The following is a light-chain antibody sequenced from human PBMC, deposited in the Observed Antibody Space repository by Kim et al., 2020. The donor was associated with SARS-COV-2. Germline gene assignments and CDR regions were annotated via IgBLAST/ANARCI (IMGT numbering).Light chain of an antibody. CDR2: AAS. CDR1: QGISSY. CDR3: LQHDSYPLT. V-gene: IGKV1-17*03. J-gene: IGKJ4*01. Sequence: DIQMTQSPSAMSASVGDRVTITCRASQGISSYLAWFQQKPGKVPKRLINAASSLQSGVPSRFSGSGSGTEFTLTISSLQPEDFATYYYLQHDSYPLTFGGGTKVEI.